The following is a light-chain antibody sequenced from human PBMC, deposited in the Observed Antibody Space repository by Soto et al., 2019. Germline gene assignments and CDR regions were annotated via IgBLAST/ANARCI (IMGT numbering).Light chain of an antibody. CDR3: QQYDTYWT. CDR2: AAS. Sequence: IHITHFSTSLSHSVCDRVTITCRASQGIRNDLGWYQQKPGKAPKLLIYAASTLQSGVPLRFSGSGSGTEFTLTINSLQPDDFATYYCQQYDTYWTLGQGTKVDIK. V-gene: IGKV1-17*01. CDR1: QGIRND. J-gene: IGKJ1*01.